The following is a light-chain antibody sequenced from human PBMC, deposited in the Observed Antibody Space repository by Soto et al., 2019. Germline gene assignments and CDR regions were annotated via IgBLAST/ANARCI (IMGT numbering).Light chain of an antibody. CDR3: SSYTSSTTVI. CDR2: EVT. J-gene: IGLJ2*01. CDR1: SSDLGDYNY. V-gene: IGLV2-14*01. Sequence: QSALTQPASMSGSPGQSITISCTGTSSDLGDYNYVPWYQQHPGKAPKLMIFEVTNRPSGVSSRFSGSKSGNTASLTISGLQAEDEAHYYCSSYTSSTTVIFGGGTKVTVL.